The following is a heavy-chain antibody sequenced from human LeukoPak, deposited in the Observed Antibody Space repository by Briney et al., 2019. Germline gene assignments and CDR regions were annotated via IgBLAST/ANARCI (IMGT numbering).Heavy chain of an antibody. Sequence: GGSLRLSCAASGFTFSSYEMNWVRQAPGKGLEWVSYISSSGSTIYYADSVKGRFTISRDNAKNSLYLQMNSLRAEDTAVYYCARGPGYRSSWYSFGAFDIWGQGTMVTVSS. CDR3: ARGPGYRSSWYSFGAFDI. CDR2: ISSSGSTI. V-gene: IGHV3-48*03. CDR1: GFTFSSYE. D-gene: IGHD6-13*01. J-gene: IGHJ3*02.